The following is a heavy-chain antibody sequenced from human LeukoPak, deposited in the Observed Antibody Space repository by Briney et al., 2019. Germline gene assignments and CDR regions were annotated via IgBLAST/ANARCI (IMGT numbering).Heavy chain of an antibody. Sequence: ASVKVSCKASGYTFTNYGISWVRQAPGQGLEWMAWISANNGETRHAQNFQGRVTMTTDSSTSTAYMELRSLRSEDTAVYYCARGIAAAGTNGMDVWGQGTTVTVSS. CDR3: ARGIAAAGTNGMDV. J-gene: IGHJ6*02. CDR1: GYTFTNYG. D-gene: IGHD6-13*01. CDR2: ISANNGET. V-gene: IGHV1-18*04.